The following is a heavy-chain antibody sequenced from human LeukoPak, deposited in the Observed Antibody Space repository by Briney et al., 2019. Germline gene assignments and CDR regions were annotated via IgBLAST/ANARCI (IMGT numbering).Heavy chain of an antibody. Sequence: MTSETLSLTCTVSDDPINSGVYYWSWIRQPPGKGLEWIGYIYYSGSTYYNPSLKSRVTISVCTSKNQFSQKLSSVTAADTAVYYCARARWELLSAFDIWGQGTMVTVSS. D-gene: IGHD1-26*01. CDR2: IYYSGST. CDR1: DDPINSGVYY. J-gene: IGHJ3*02. CDR3: ARARWELLSAFDI. V-gene: IGHV4-30-4*08.